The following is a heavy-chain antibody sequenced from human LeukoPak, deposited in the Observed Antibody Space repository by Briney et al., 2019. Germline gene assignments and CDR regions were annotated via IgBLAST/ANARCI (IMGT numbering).Heavy chain of an antibody. CDR1: GFTFSSYA. J-gene: IGHJ4*02. CDR3: ARDSSGYGYEEWR. Sequence: GGSLRLSCAASGFTFSSYAMHWVRQAPGKGLEWVAVISYDGSNKYYADSVKGRFTISRDNSKNTLYLQMNSLRVEDTAVYYCARDSSGYGYEEWRWGQGILVTVSS. V-gene: IGHV3-30*14. CDR2: ISYDGSNK. D-gene: IGHD5-12*01.